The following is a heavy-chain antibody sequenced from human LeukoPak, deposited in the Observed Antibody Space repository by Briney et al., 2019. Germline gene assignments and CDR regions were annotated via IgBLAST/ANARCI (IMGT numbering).Heavy chain of an antibody. V-gene: IGHV3-72*01. D-gene: IGHD3-22*01. Sequence: GGSLRLSCAASGFTFSDHYMEWVRQAPGKGLEWFGRSRNKANSYTTEYAASVKGRFTISRDDSMNSLYLQMNSLKTQDTAVYYCTRDYYDGSAYYVDYWGQGTLVTVSS. CDR3: TRDYYDGSAYYVDY. J-gene: IGHJ4*02. CDR1: GFTFSDHY. CDR2: SRNKANSYTT.